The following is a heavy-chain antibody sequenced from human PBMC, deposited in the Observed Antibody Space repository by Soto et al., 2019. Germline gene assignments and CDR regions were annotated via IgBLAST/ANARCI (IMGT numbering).Heavy chain of an antibody. J-gene: IGHJ5*02. CDR2: IYYSGST. V-gene: IGHV4-31*03. D-gene: IGHD3-10*01. CDR3: ARALWFGESLRTPLDP. Sequence: PSETLSLTCTVSGGSISSGGYYWSWIRQHPGKGLEWIGYIYYSGSTYYNPSLKSRVTISVDTSKNQFSLKLSSVTAADTAVYYCARALWFGESLRTPLDPWGQGTLVTVSS. CDR1: GGSISSGGYY.